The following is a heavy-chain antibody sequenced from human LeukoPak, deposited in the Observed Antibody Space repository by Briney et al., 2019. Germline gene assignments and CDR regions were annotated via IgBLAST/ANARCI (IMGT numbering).Heavy chain of an antibody. CDR2: IYYSGST. D-gene: IGHD3-9*01. J-gene: IGHJ4*02. Sequence: PSETLSLTCTVSGGSISSSSYYWGWIRQHPGKGLEWIGSIYYSGSTYYNPSLKSRVTISVDTSKNQFSLKLSSVTAADTAVYYCARLKYFDWLLFDYWGQGTLVTVSS. CDR3: ARLKYFDWLLFDY. CDR1: GGSISSSSYY. V-gene: IGHV4-39*01.